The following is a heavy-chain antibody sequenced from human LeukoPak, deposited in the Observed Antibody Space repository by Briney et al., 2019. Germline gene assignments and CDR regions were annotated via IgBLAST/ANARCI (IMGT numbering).Heavy chain of an antibody. CDR2: IYTSGST. Sequence: SQTLSLTCTVSGGSISSGGYYWSWIRQPAGKGLEWIGRIYTSGSTNYNPSLKSRVTISVDTSKNQFSLKLSSVTAADTAVYYCARAYYYDSSGYYPNWGQGTLVTVSS. CDR3: ARAYYYDSSGYYPN. V-gene: IGHV4-61*02. D-gene: IGHD3-22*01. J-gene: IGHJ4*02. CDR1: GGSISSGGYY.